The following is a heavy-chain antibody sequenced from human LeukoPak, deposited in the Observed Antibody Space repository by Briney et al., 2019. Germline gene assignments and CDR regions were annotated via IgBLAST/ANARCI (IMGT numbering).Heavy chain of an antibody. D-gene: IGHD2-21*01. CDR1: GGSISSSNW. Sequence: SETLSLTCAVSGGSISSSNWWSWVRQPPGKGLEWIGEIYHSGSTNYNPSLKSRVTISVDTSKNQFSLKLSSVTAADTAVYYCAKTAYTTPAAFDIWGQGTMVTVSS. CDR2: IYHSGST. V-gene: IGHV4-4*02. CDR3: AKTAYTTPAAFDI. J-gene: IGHJ3*02.